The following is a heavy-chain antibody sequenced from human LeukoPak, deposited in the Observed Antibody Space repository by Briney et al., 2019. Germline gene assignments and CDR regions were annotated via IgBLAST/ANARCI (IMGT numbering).Heavy chain of an antibody. D-gene: IGHD3-10*02. Sequence: PGGSLRLSCATSGFNFDRYTIHWVRQAPGKGLEWVSLAGWAGSTTFYSDSVRGRFTISRDSGRKSVYLQMNSLTTNDTAFYFCAKELDTMFFDYRGQGALVTVSS. J-gene: IGHJ4*02. CDR3: AKELDTMFFDY. V-gene: IGHV3-43*01. CDR2: AGWAGSTT. CDR1: GFNFDRYT.